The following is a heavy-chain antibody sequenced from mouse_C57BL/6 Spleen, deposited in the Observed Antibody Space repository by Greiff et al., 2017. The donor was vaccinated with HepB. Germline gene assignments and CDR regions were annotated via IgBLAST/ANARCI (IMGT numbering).Heavy chain of an antibody. D-gene: IGHD1-1*02. CDR3: VRVEGSYVSPNYFDY. CDR2: IYPGDGDT. Sequence: QLQQSGAELVKPGASVKISCKASGYAFSSYWMNWVKQRPGKGLEWIGQIYPGDGDTNYNGKFKGKATLTADKSSSTAYMQLSSLTSEDSAVYFCVRVEGSYVSPNYFDYWGQGTTLTVSS. J-gene: IGHJ2*01. V-gene: IGHV1-80*01. CDR1: GYAFSSYW.